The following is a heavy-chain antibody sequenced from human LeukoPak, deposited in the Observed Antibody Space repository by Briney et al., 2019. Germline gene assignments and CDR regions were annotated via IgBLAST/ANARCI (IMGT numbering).Heavy chain of an antibody. D-gene: IGHD3-16*01. CDR2: ISSSSSYI. J-gene: IGHJ4*02. Sequence: GGSLRLSCAASGFTFSSYSMNWVRQAPGKGLEWFSSISSSSSYIYYADSVKGRFTISRDNAKNSLNLQMNSLRAENTAVYYCASSLTFGGVYFDYWGQGTLVTVSS. CDR3: ASSLTFGGVYFDY. V-gene: IGHV3-21*01. CDR1: GFTFSSYS.